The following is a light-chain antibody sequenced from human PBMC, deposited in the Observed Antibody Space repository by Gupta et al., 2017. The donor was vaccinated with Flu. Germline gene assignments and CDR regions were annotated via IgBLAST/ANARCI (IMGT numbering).Light chain of an antibody. CDR1: QSVLSY. CDR2: DAS. Sequence: LSCMASQSVLSYLAWYQQKPGQALRLLIYDASHRATGIPARFSGSGSGTYFTLTISSLEPEDFAVYYCQQRSNSWTFGPGPKVEI. CDR3: QQRSNSWT. V-gene: IGKV3-11*01. J-gene: IGKJ1*01.